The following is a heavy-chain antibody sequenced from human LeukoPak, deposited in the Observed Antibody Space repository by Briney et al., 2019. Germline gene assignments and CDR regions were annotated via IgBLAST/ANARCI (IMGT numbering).Heavy chain of an antibody. V-gene: IGHV3-30*03. CDR2: ISYDGSNK. D-gene: IGHD3-10*01. J-gene: IGHJ4*02. CDR1: GFTFSSYG. Sequence: PGGSLRLSCAASGFTFSSYGMHWVRQAPGKGLEWVAVISYDGSNKYYADSVKGRFTISRDNSKNTLYLQMNSLRAEDTAVYYCARVLTPFMVRGAPDYWGQGTLVTVSS. CDR3: ARVLTPFMVRGAPDY.